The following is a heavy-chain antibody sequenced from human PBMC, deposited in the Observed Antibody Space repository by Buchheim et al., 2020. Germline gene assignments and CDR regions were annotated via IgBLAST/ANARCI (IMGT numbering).Heavy chain of an antibody. D-gene: IGHD3-10*01. CDR2: ISYDGSNK. V-gene: IGHV3-30*04. CDR1: GFTFSSYA. J-gene: IGHJ4*02. Sequence: QVQLVESGGGVVQPGRSLRLSCAASGFTFSSYAMHWVRQAPGKGLEWVAVISYDGSNKYYADSVKGRFTISRDNSKNTLYLQMNSLRAEDTAVYYCAKDFAELGVSYFDYWGQGTL. CDR3: AKDFAELGVSYFDY.